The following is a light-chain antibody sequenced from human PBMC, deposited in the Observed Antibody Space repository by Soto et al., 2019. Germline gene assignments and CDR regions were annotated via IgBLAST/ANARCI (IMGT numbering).Light chain of an antibody. CDR1: QSLLHPNGYIY. CDR3: MHSIHIPLT. V-gene: IGKV2-28*01. J-gene: IGKJ5*01. Sequence: EIVMTQSPLSLSVTPGEPASISCRSTQSLLHPNGYIYLDWYLQKPGQSPQLLIYWTSTRASGVPDRFSGSGSCTDVTLKISRVEAVDVGVYYCMHSIHIPLTFGQGTRLEIK. CDR2: WTS.